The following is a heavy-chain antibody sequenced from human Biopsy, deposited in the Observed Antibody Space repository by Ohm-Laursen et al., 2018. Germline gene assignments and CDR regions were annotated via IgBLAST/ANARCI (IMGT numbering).Heavy chain of an antibody. V-gene: IGHV3-7*01. J-gene: IGHJ4*02. CDR2: INPDGSVK. CDR3: AGDER. CDR1: GFMFSASW. Sequence: SLRLSCAASGFMFSASWMSWVRQAPGKGPEWVANINPDGSVKYFADSVKGRFTISRDNAENSMYLQMSSLTVDDTAVYYCAGDERWGQGTLVTVSS. D-gene: IGHD5-24*01.